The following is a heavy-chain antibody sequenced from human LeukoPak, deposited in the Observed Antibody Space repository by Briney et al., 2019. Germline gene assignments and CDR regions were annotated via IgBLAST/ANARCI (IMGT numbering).Heavy chain of an antibody. V-gene: IGHV3-23*01. CDR3: ARDLEGYYGSGDGGYYYYMDV. D-gene: IGHD3-10*01. J-gene: IGHJ6*03. CDR2: ISGSGGST. Sequence: QPGGSLRLSCAASGFTFSSYAMSWVRQAPGKGLEWVSAISGSGGSTYYADSVKGRFTISRDNSKNTLYLQMNSLRAEDTAVYYCARDLEGYYGSGDGGYYYYMDVWGKGTTVTVSS. CDR1: GFTFSSYA.